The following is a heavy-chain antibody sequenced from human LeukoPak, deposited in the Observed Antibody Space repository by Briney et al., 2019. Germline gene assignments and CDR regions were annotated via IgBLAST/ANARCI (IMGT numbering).Heavy chain of an antibody. D-gene: IGHD6-6*01. CDR3: VRAPSIDAHRFDN. V-gene: IGHV3-30*03. CDR2: ISYDGTNK. CDR1: GFTFSNYG. Sequence: GRSLRLSCAGSGFTFSNYGMHWVRQAPGKGPEWVAVISYDGTNKYYADSVKGRFTISRDNSKNTVYLQMNSLRAEDTAVYYCVRAPSIDAHRFDNWGQGTLVSVSS. J-gene: IGHJ5*02.